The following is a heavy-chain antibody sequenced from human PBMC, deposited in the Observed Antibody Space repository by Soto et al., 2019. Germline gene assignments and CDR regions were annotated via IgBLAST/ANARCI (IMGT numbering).Heavy chain of an antibody. CDR2: ISSSSSYT. CDR1: GFTFSDYY. V-gene: IGHV3-11*06. CDR3: ASNVDTAMGYDY. J-gene: IGHJ4*02. Sequence: GGSLRLSCAASGFTFSDYYMSWIRQAPGKGLEWVSYISSSSSYTNYADSVKGRFTISRDNAKNSLYLQMNSLRAEDTAVYYCASNVDTAMGYDYWGQGTLVTVSS. D-gene: IGHD5-18*01.